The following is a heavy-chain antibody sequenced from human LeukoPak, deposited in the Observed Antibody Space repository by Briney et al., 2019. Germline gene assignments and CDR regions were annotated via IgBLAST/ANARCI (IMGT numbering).Heavy chain of an antibody. D-gene: IGHD2-21*02. V-gene: IGHV3-15*01. J-gene: IGHJ5*02. CDR3: TTSPDCGGDCHPP. Sequence: PGGSLRLSCAASGFTFSNAWMSWVRQAPGKGLKWVGRIKSKTDGGTTDYAAPVKGRFTISRDDSKNTLYLQMNSLKTEDTAVYYCTTSPDCGGDCHPPWGQGTLVTVSS. CDR2: IKSKTDGGTT. CDR1: GFTFSNAW.